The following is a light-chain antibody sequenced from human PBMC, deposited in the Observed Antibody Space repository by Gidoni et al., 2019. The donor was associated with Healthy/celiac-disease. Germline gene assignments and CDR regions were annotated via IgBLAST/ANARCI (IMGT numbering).Light chain of an antibody. CDR3: QQRSNWPPLT. Sequence: IVLTHSPATLSLSPGEIATLSCRASQSVSSYLAWYQQKPGQAPRLLIYDSSNRATGIPARFSGSGSGTDFTLTISSREPEDFAVYYCQQRSNWPPLTFGGGTKVEIK. J-gene: IGKJ4*01. V-gene: IGKV3-11*01. CDR1: QSVSSY. CDR2: DSS.